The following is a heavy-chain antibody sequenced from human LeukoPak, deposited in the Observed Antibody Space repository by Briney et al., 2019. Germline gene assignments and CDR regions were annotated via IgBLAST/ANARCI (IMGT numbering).Heavy chain of an antibody. Sequence: ASVKVSCKASGYTFTSYGISWVRQAPGQGLEWMGWIGAYNGNTNYAQKLQGRVTMTRNTSISTAYMELSSLRSEDTAVYYCARDRSLYGDPLFDYWGQGTLVTVSS. D-gene: IGHD4-17*01. CDR2: IGAYNGNT. V-gene: IGHV1-18*01. J-gene: IGHJ4*02. CDR1: GYTFTSYG. CDR3: ARDRSLYGDPLFDY.